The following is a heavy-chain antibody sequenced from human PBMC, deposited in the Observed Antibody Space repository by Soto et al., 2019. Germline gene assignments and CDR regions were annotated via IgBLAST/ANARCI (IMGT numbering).Heavy chain of an antibody. CDR1: GGPFSSYP. D-gene: IGHD3-22*01. V-gene: IGHV1-69*01. J-gene: IGHJ4*02. CDR2: IIPVFQTA. Sequence: QEQLVQSGAEVKKPGSSVKVSCKASGGPFSSYPISWVRQVPGQGLEWMGGIIPVFQTAYYTQRFQGRVTITADESTNTAYMELSRLRSEDTAIYYCARGGSGYTWFNEFWGQGTLVTVSS. CDR3: ARGGSGYTWFNEF.